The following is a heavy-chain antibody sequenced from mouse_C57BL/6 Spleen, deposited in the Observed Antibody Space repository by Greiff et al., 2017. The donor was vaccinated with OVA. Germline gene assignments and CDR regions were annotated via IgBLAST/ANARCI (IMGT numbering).Heavy chain of an antibody. V-gene: IGHV3-6*01. CDR3: ARGGAYYGNHGYFDV. Sequence: EVHLVESGPGLVKPSQSLSLTCSVTGYSITSGYYWNWIRQFPGNKLEWMGYISYDGSNNYNPSLKNRISITRDTSKNQFFLKLNSVTTEDTATYYCARGGAYYGNHGYFDVWGTGTTVTVSS. J-gene: IGHJ1*03. CDR2: ISYDGSN. CDR1: GYSITSGYY. D-gene: IGHD2-10*01.